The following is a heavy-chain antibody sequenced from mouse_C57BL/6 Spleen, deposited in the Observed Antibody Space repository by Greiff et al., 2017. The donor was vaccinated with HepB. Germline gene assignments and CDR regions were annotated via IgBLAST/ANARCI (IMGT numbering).Heavy chain of an antibody. CDR2: ISSGGDYI. J-gene: IGHJ4*01. D-gene: IGHD2-3*01. Sequence: EVKLMESGEGLVKPGGSLKLSCAASGFTFSSYAMSWVRQTPEKRLEWVAYISSGGDYIYYADTVKGRFTISRDNARNTLYLQMSSLKSEDTAMYYCTRASSYDGYYYYAMDYWGQGTSVTVSS. V-gene: IGHV5-9-1*02. CDR1: GFTFSSYA. CDR3: TRASSYDGYYYYAMDY.